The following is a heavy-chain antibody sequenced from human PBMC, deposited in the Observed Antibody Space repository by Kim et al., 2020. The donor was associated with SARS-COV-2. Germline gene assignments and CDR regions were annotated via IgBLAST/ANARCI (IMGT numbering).Heavy chain of an antibody. V-gene: IGHV4-4*07. Sequence: SETLSLTCTVSGGSISSYYWSWIRQPAGKGLEWIGRIYTSGSTNYNPSLKSRVTMSVDTSKNQFSLKLSSVTAADTAVYYCARVIVGATKVYYYYYMDVWGKGTTVTVSS. CDR1: GGSISSYY. D-gene: IGHD1-26*01. CDR3: ARVIVGATKVYYYYYMDV. CDR2: IYTSGST. J-gene: IGHJ6*03.